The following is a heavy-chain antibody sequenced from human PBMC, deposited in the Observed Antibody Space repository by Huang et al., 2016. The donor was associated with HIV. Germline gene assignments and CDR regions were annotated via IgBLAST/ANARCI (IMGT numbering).Heavy chain of an antibody. Sequence: QVQLQQWGAGLLKPSETLSLTCAVYGGSFSDYYWSWIRQPPGKGLEWIGEINHSGSTNSNPSLKSRVTISVDTSKNQFSLKLSSVTAADTTVYYCASSRWILGPYFDCWGQGTLVTVSS. CDR1: GGSFSDYY. CDR2: INHSGST. CDR3: ASSRWILGPYFDC. V-gene: IGHV4-34*01. J-gene: IGHJ4*02. D-gene: IGHD5-18*01.